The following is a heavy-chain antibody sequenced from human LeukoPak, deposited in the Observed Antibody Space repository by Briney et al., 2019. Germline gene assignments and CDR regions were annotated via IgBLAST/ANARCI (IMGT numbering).Heavy chain of an antibody. J-gene: IGHJ4*02. CDR2: IDHGGST. CDR1: GGSFSADY. Sequence: SETLSLTCGVSGGSFSADYWSWIRQPPGKGLEWIGEIDHGGSTNYNPSLKSRVTISQDASKNQFSLHLRSVTAADTAVYYCARESGSYCGSGSCYIDYWGQGTLVTVSS. V-gene: IGHV4-34*01. D-gene: IGHD3-10*01. CDR3: ARESGSYCGSGSCYIDY.